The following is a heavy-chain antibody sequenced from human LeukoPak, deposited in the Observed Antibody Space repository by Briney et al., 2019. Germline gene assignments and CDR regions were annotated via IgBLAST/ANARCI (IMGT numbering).Heavy chain of an antibody. CDR3: ARGWGYSSSWYGVRYNWFDP. V-gene: IGHV4-34*01. J-gene: IGHJ5*02. Sequence: PSETLSLTCAVYGGSFSGYYWSWIRQPPGKGLEWIGEINHSGSTNYNPSLKSRVTISVDTSKNQFSLKLSSVTAADTAVYYCARGWGYSSSWYGVRYNWFDPWGQGTLVTVSS. D-gene: IGHD6-13*01. CDR1: GGSFSGYY. CDR2: INHSGST.